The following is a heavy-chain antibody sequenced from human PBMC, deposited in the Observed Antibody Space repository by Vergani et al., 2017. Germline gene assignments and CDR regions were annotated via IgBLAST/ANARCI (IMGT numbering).Heavy chain of an antibody. CDR2: ISYDGSNK. D-gene: IGHD4-11*01. CDR3: AREMSNEGFDY. Sequence: QVQLVESGGGVVQPGRSLRLSCAASGFTFSSYAMHWVRQAPGKGLEWVAVISYDGSNKYYADSVKGRFTISRDNSKNTLYLQMNSLRAEDTAVYYCAREMSNEGFDYWGQGTRVTVS. V-gene: IGHV3-30-3*01. CDR1: GFTFSSYA. J-gene: IGHJ4*02.